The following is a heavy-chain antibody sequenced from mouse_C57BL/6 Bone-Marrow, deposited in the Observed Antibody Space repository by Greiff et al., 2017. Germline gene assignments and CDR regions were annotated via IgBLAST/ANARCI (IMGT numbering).Heavy chain of an antibody. CDR2: IHPNSGST. CDR3: ARDYDYYAWFAY. V-gene: IGHV1-64*01. J-gene: IGHJ3*01. D-gene: IGHD2-4*01. CDR1: GYTFTSYW. Sequence: QVQLQQPGAELVKPGASVKLSCKASGYTFTSYWMHWVKQRPGQGLEWIGMIHPNSGSTNYNEKFKRKATLTVDKSSSTAYMQLSSLTSEDSAVYYCARDYDYYAWFAYWGQGTLVTVSA.